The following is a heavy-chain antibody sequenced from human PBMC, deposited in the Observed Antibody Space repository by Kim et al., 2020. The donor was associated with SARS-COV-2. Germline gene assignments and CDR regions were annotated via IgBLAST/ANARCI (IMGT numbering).Heavy chain of an antibody. D-gene: IGHD6-13*01. CDR3: ARGTTVAAAGTSVYFDY. V-gene: IGHV4-34*01. J-gene: IGHJ4*02. CDR2: INHSGST. Sequence: SETLSLTCAVYGGSFSGYYWSWIRQPPGKGLEWIGEINHSGSTNYNPSLKSRVTISVDTSKNQFSLKLSSVTAADTAVYYCARGTTVAAAGTSVYFDYWGQGTLVTVSS. CDR1: GGSFSGYY.